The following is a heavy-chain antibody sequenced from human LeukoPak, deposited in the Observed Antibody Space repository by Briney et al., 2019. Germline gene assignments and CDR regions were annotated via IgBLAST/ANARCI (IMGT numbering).Heavy chain of an antibody. CDR3: ARREARIFDY. CDR2: ISSSGSTI. Sequence: GGSLRLSCAASGFTFSSYEMNWVRQAPGKGLEWISYISSSGSTIYYADSVKGRLTISRDNAKNSLYLQMNSLRAEDTAVYYCARREARIFDYWGQGTLVTVSS. V-gene: IGHV3-48*03. D-gene: IGHD1-26*01. J-gene: IGHJ4*02. CDR1: GFTFSSYE.